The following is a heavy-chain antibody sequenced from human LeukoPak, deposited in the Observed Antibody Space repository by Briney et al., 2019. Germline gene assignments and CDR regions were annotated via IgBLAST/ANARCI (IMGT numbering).Heavy chain of an antibody. CDR3: ARDLITFGGVIVGSDY. CDR1: GGSISSSSYY. Sequence: SETLSLTCTVSGGSISSSSYYWGWIRQPPGKGLEWIGSIYYSGSTYYNPSLKSRVTISVDTSKNQFSLKLSSVTAADTAVYYCARDLITFGGVIVGSDYWGQGTLVTVSS. D-gene: IGHD3-16*02. J-gene: IGHJ4*02. CDR2: IYYSGST. V-gene: IGHV4-39*07.